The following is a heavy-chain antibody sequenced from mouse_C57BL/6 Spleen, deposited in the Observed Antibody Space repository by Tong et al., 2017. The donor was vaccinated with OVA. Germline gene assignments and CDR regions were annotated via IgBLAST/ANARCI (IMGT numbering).Heavy chain of an antibody. Sequence: VQLQESGAELVMPGASVKLSCKASGYTFTSYWMHWVKQRPGQGLEWIGEIDPSDSYTNYNQKFKGKATLTVDKSSSTAYMLLSSLTSEDSAVYFCARFVTTVVEGYFDVWGTGTTVTVSS. CDR1: GYTFTSYW. J-gene: IGHJ1*03. CDR2: IDPSDSYT. D-gene: IGHD1-1*01. V-gene: IGHV1-69*01. CDR3: ARFVTTVVEGYFDV.